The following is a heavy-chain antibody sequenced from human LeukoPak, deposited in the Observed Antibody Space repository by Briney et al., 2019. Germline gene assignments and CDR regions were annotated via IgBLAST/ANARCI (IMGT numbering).Heavy chain of an antibody. V-gene: IGHV1-18*01. CDR1: GYTFTSYG. CDR2: ISAYNGNT. J-gene: IGHJ4*02. CDR3: ARDKDGQQLVPTGSFDY. D-gene: IGHD6-13*01. Sequence: GASVKVSCKASGYTFTSYGISWVRQAPGQGLEWMGWISAYNGNTNYAQRLQGRVTMTTDTSTSTAYMELRSLRSDDTAVYYCARDKDGQQLVPTGSFDYWGQGTLVTVSS.